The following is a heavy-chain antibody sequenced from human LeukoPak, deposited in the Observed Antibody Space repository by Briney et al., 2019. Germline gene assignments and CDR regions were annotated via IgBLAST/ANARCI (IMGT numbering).Heavy chain of an antibody. CDR2: ISGSGGST. V-gene: IGHV3-23*01. CDR3: ARVIDYYDSRGYYYLDY. CDR1: GFTFSSYA. D-gene: IGHD3-22*01. Sequence: GGSLRLSCAASGFTFSSYAMTWVRQAPGKGLEWVSSISGSGGSTYYADAVRGRFAISRDTSKNTLYLQMYSLRAEDTAVYYCARVIDYYDSRGYYYLDYWGQGILVTVSS. J-gene: IGHJ4*02.